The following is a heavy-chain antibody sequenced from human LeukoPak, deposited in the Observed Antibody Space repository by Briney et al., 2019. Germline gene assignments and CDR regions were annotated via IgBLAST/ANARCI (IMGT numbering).Heavy chain of an antibody. D-gene: IGHD2-15*01. CDR2: IYSSGST. J-gene: IGHJ6*03. Sequence: SGTLSLTCTVSGCTISSYSFYWIWIPQPAGKGLEWIRRIYSSGSTNHNPSLKSRVTISVDRSKNQFSLKLRSETAADTAVYYCAREDIRTRGIGDYMDVWGKGTTVTVSS. CDR3: AREDIRTRGIGDYMDV. V-gene: IGHV4-61*02. CDR1: GCTISSYSFY.